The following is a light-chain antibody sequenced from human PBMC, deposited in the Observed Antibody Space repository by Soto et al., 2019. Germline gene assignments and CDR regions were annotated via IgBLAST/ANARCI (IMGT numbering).Light chain of an antibody. V-gene: IGLV1-40*01. J-gene: IGLJ2*01. Sequence: QSVLTQPPSVTAAPGQRVTISCTGSNSNIGAGFDVHWYQQFPGRAPKLLIYGTSNRPSGVPDRFSGSKSGTSASLAITGLQADDEADYYCQSYDRSGVGLLFGVGTKVTVL. CDR3: QSYDRSGVGLL. CDR1: NSNIGAGFD. CDR2: GTS.